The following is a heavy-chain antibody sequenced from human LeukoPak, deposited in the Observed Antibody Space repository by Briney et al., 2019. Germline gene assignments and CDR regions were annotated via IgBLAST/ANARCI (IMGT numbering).Heavy chain of an antibody. Sequence: GGSQRLSCTASGFTFSNYWMMWVRQAPGKGLEWVANINEDGSEKYDADSVEGRFTISRDNAKNSLDLQMNSLRADDTAIYYCARARPQDSSGYYYWGDAFDIWGQGTMVTVSS. D-gene: IGHD3-22*01. J-gene: IGHJ3*02. CDR3: ARARPQDSSGYYYWGDAFDI. CDR2: INEDGSEK. V-gene: IGHV3-7*01. CDR1: GFTFSNYW.